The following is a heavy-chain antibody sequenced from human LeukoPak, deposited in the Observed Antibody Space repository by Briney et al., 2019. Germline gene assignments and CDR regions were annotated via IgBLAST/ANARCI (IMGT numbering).Heavy chain of an antibody. Sequence: SQTLSLTCIVSGGSISSGSYYWSWIRQPTGKGLEWIGRIYSSGSTSYNPSLKSRVTISVDTSKNQFSLKLSSVTAADTAVYYCARGQQWLAYDAFDIWGQGTMVTVSS. J-gene: IGHJ3*02. V-gene: IGHV4-61*02. D-gene: IGHD6-19*01. CDR1: GGSISSGSYY. CDR3: ARGQQWLAYDAFDI. CDR2: IYSSGST.